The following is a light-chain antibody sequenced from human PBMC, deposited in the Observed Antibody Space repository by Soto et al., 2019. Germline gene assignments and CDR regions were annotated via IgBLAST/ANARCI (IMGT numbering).Light chain of an antibody. V-gene: IGKV1-39*01. Sequence: DIQMTQSPSSLSASVGDRIIISCRASQSVSTHLNWYQQKPGKAPKLLIYDASSLYSGVPSRFSGSGSGTDFSLTITSLQPEDFATYYCQQSYYVPRTFGQGTKVEIK. J-gene: IGKJ1*01. CDR2: DAS. CDR1: QSVSTH. CDR3: QQSYYVPRT.